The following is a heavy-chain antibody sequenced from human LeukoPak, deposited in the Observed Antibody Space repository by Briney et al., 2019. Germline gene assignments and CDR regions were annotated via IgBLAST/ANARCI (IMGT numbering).Heavy chain of an antibody. CDR2: INLNTGNT. CDR3: ARSRFVGNSDYFGN. J-gene: IGHJ4*02. D-gene: IGHD2/OR15-2a*01. Sequence: ASVKVSCKASGYTFISYDIYWVRQATGQGLEWMGRINLNTGNTGYAQNFQGRVTMTRNTSISTTYMELSSLRSEDTAVYYCARSRFVGNSDYFGNWGRGTLVTVSS. V-gene: IGHV1-8*01. CDR1: GYTFISYD.